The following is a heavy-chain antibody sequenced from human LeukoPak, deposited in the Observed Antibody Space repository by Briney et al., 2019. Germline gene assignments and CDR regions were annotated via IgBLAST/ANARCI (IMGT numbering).Heavy chain of an antibody. CDR2: IYHSGST. CDR3: ARAGRRGGFDY. D-gene: IGHD3-10*01. Sequence: SETLSLTCAVSGGSISSGGYSWSWIRQPPAKGLEWIGYIYHSGSTYYNPSLKSRVTISVDRSKNQFSLKLSSVTAADTAVYYCARAGRRGGFDYWGQGTLVTVSS. V-gene: IGHV4-30-2*01. J-gene: IGHJ4*02. CDR1: GGSISSGGYS.